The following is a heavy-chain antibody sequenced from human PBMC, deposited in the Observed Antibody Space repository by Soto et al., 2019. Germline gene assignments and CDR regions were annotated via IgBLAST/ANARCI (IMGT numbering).Heavy chain of an antibody. CDR3: ARGKYSGSYYDWIHP. V-gene: IGHV4-59*01. CDR2: IYYSGTT. Sequence: SETLSLTCTVSGGSISTYYWSWIRQPPGKGLEWIGYIYYSGTTNYNPSLKSRVTISVDTSKNQFSLKLSSVTAADTAVYYCARGKYSGSYYDWIHPWGQGILVTVAS. J-gene: IGHJ5*02. CDR1: GGSISTYY. D-gene: IGHD1-26*01.